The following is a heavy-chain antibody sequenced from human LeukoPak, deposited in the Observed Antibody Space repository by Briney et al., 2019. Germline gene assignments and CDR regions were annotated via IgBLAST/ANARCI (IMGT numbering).Heavy chain of an antibody. J-gene: IGHJ4*02. CDR2: INHSGST. CDR3: ARDVGSSWYSPRFDY. CDR1: GFIFSNAW. Sequence: PGGSLRLSCAASGFIFSNAWLSWVRQPPGKGLEWIGEINHSGSTNYNPSLKSRVTISVDTSKNQFSPKLSSVTAADTAVYYCARDVGSSWYSPRFDYWGQGTLVTVSS. V-gene: IGHV4-4*02. D-gene: IGHD6-13*01.